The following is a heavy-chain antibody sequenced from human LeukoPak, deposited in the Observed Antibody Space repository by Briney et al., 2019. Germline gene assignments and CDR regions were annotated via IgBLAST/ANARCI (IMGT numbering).Heavy chain of an antibody. CDR1: GLTFSSYG. CDR2: IRDDGSNK. CDR3: AQGGSGSFPKWFDP. Sequence: GGSLRLSCAASGLTFSSYGMHWVRQAPGKGLEWVAFIRDDGSNKYYADSVKGRFTISRDNSRNTLYLHMNSLRAEDTAVYYCAQGGSGSFPKWFDPWGQGTLVTVSS. J-gene: IGHJ5*02. V-gene: IGHV3-30*02. D-gene: IGHD1-26*01.